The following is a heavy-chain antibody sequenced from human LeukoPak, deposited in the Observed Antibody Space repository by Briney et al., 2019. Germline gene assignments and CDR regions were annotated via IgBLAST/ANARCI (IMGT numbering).Heavy chain of an antibody. V-gene: IGHV5-51*01. CDR1: GYSFTSYW. J-gene: IGHJ6*02. CDR3: AREMGITMVRGVSSLYYGMDV. Sequence: GESLKISCKGSGYSFTSYWIGWVRQMPGKGLEWMGIIYPGDSDTRYSPSFQGQVTISADKSISTAYLQWSSLKASDTAMYYCAREMGITMVRGVSSLYYGMDVWGQGTTVTVSS. CDR2: IYPGDSDT. D-gene: IGHD3-10*01.